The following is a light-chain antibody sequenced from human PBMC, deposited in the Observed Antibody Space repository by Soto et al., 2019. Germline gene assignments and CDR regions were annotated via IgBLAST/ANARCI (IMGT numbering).Light chain of an antibody. CDR2: WAS. V-gene: IGKV4-1*01. CDR1: QSLLYYSNFNNY. J-gene: IGKJ1*01. Sequence: EIVMTQSPDTLAVSLGERANINCKSSQSLLYYSNFNNYLAWFQKKPGQPPKLLIYWASYRQSGVPARFSGSGSGTDFTLTINGLQAEDAAVYYCQESYSVSRTFGQGTKVDIK. CDR3: QESYSVSRT.